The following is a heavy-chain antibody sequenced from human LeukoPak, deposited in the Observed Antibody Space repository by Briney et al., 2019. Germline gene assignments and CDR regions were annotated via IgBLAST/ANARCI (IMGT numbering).Heavy chain of an antibody. V-gene: IGHV1-2*02. CDR3: ARDRDQWLPERCDY. CDR2: INPNSGGT. J-gene: IGHJ4*02. Sequence: ASVKVSCKASGYTFTGYYMHWVRQAPGQGPEWMGWINPNSGGTNYAQRFQGRVTMTRDTSISTAYMELSRLRSDDTAVYYCARDRDQWLPERCDYWGQGTLVTVSS. CDR1: GYTFTGYY. D-gene: IGHD6-19*01.